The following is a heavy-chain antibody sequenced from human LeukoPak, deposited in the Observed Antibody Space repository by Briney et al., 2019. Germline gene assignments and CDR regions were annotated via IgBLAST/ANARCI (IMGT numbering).Heavy chain of an antibody. J-gene: IGHJ4*02. CDR2: FDPEDGET. CDR3: ATSFKSYDSSGYYDY. CDR1: GYTLTELS. V-gene: IGHV1-24*01. Sequence: ASVKVSCKVSGYTLTELSMHWVRQAPGKGLEWMGGFDPEDGETIYAQKFQGRVTMTEDTSTDTAYMELSSLRSEDTAVYYCATSFKSYDSSGYYDYWGRGTLVTVSS. D-gene: IGHD3-22*01.